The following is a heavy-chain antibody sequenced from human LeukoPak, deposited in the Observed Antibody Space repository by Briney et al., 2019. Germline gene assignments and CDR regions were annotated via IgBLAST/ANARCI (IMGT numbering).Heavy chain of an antibody. V-gene: IGHV3-23*01. CDR2: ISGSGGST. J-gene: IGHJ4*02. Sequence: GGSLRLSCAASGFTFSSYAMGWVRQAPGKGLEWVSSISGSGGSTYYADFVKGRFTISRDNSKNTLYLQMNSLRAEDTAVYYCAKAKPYSSSWYWDYWGQGTLVTVSS. CDR3: AKAKPYSSSWYWDY. CDR1: GFTFSSYA. D-gene: IGHD6-13*01.